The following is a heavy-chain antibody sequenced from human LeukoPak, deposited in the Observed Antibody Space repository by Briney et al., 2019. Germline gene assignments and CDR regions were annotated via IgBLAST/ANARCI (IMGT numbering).Heavy chain of an antibody. V-gene: IGHV3-7*03. CDR1: GFTFSSYW. CDR3: AKGLTMIVVDDAFDI. J-gene: IGHJ3*02. Sequence: GGSLRLSCAASGFTFSSYWMSWVRQAPGKGLEWVANIKQDGSEKNYVDSVKGRFTISRDNAKNSLYLQMNSLRAEDMALYYCAKGLTMIVVDDAFDIWGQGTMVTVSS. D-gene: IGHD3-22*01. CDR2: IKQDGSEK.